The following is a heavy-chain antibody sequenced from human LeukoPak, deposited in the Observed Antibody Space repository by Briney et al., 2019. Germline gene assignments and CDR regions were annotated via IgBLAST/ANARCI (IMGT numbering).Heavy chain of an antibody. J-gene: IGHJ4*02. CDR3: ARSPRGASLFLLDN. Sequence: SETLSLTCSVSGGSISSYYWSWIRQPPGKGLEWIGYIYYSGSTNYNPSLKSRVTISVDTSKNQFSLKLSSVTAADTAVYYCARSPRGASLFLLDNWGQGTLATVSS. CDR1: GGSISSYY. D-gene: IGHD3-3*01. V-gene: IGHV4-59*01. CDR2: IYYSGST.